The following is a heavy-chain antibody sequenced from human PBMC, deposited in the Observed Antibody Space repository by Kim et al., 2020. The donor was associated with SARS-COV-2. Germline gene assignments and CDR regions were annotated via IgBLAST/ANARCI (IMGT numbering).Heavy chain of an antibody. D-gene: IGHD2-2*01. J-gene: IGHJ5*02. CDR1: GFTFSAYA. CDR2: ISASGGSI. CDR3: AKGGARGAPAAPFDP. V-gene: IGHV3-23*01. Sequence: GGSLRLSCAASGFTFSAYAMNWVRQAPGEGLEWVSVISASGGSIFYAASVKGRFTISRDISKNTLFLQMNNLRVEDTAVYYCAKGGARGAPAAPFDPWGQGTLVTVSS.